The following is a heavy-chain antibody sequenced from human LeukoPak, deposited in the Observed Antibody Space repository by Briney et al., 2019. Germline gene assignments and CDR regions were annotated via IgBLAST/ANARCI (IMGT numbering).Heavy chain of an antibody. CDR2: IIPNFGTA. Sequence: SVKVSCKASGGTFSSYAISWVRQAPGQGLEWMGGIIPNFGTANYAQKFQGRVAITTDESTSTAYMELSSLRSEDTAVYYCARVGSNVVVTANAGEILNEYWGQGTLVTVSS. CDR3: ARVGSNVVVTANAGEILNEY. J-gene: IGHJ4*02. D-gene: IGHD2-21*02. CDR1: GGTFSSYA. V-gene: IGHV1-69*05.